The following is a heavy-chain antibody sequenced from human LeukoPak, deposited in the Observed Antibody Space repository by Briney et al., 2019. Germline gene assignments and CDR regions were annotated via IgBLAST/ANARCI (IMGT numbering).Heavy chain of an antibody. CDR2: IWYDGRNK. D-gene: IGHD6-19*01. V-gene: IGHV3-33*01. CDR1: GVTFTSYG. CDR3: ARDLSIAVFDY. Sequence: GRSLRLSCAASGVTFTSYGMHWVRQAPGKGLEWVAVIWYDGRNKYYVDSVKGRFTISRDNSKNTVYLQMNSLRAEDTAVYFCARDLSIAVFDYWGQGTLVTVSS. J-gene: IGHJ4*02.